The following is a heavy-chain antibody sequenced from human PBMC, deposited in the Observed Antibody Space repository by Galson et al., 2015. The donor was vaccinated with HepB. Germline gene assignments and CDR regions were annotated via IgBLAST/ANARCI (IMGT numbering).Heavy chain of an antibody. V-gene: IGHV3-66*01. CDR2: IYSGGST. J-gene: IGHJ5*02. CDR1: GFTVSSNY. CDR3: ARDGYSSSWYVRYFDL. D-gene: IGHD6-13*01. Sequence: SLRLSCAASGFTVSSNYMSWVRLAPGKGLEWVSVIYSGGSTYYADSVKGRFTISRDNSKNTLYLQMNSLRAEDTAVYYCARDGYSSSWYVRYFDLWGQGTVVTASS.